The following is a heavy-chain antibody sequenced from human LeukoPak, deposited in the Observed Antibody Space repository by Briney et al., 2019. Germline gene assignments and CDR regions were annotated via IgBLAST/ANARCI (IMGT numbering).Heavy chain of an antibody. D-gene: IGHD2-15*01. CDR1: GGSISNYY. J-gene: IGHJ3*02. CDR2: IYYSGST. CDR3: ARGVVVDQGDAFDI. V-gene: IGHV4-59*01. Sequence: SETLSLTCTVSGGSISNYYWSWIRQPPGKGLEWIGYIYYSGSTNCNPSLKSRVTMSVETSKNQFSLKLSSVTAADTAVHYCARGVVVDQGDAFDIWGQGTLVTVSS.